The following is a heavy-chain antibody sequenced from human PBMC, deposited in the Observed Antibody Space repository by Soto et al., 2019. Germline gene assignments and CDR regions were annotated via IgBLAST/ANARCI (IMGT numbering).Heavy chain of an antibody. D-gene: IGHD3-22*01. CDR3: ARARLFRGVRDPTDQVEV. J-gene: IGHJ6*02. CDR1: GFTFNDYY. V-gene: IGHV3-11*05. CDR2: ISSSVTHT. Sequence: QVQLVESGGGLVKPGGSLRLSCAASGFTFNDYYMYWIRQAPGKGLESVSYISSSVTHTEYADSVKGRFTISRDNANNVLYLQMNSLRVDDTAVYYCARARLFRGVRDPTDQVEVWGLGTTVTVSS.